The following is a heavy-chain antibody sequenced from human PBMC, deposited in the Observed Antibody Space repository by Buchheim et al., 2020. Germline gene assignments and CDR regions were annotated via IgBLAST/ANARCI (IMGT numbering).Heavy chain of an antibody. V-gene: IGHV4-34*02. CDR3: VRHYYGLGTHTKYNWLDT. J-gene: IGHJ4*02. Sequence: QVQLQQWGTGLWKPSETLSLTCAVSGGSLSGYYWTWIRQPPGKGLEWIGHINHSGTPNYSPSLKSRITMSVNTSKTQFSLQLSSVTAADTAIYYCVRHYYGLGTHTKYNWLDTWGQGTL. CDR2: INHSGTP. D-gene: IGHD3-10*01. CDR1: GGSLSGYY.